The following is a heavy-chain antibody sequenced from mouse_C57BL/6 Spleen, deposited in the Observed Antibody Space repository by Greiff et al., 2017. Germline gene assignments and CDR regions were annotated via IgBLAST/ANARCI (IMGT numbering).Heavy chain of an antibody. Sequence: VKLQESGAELVRPGASVTLSCKASGYTFTDYEMHWVKQTPVHGLEWIGAIDPETGGTAYNQKFKGKAILTADKSSSTAYMELRSLTSEDSAVYDCTEGDGYSLFAYWGQGTLVTVSA. CDR2: IDPETGGT. D-gene: IGHD2-3*01. J-gene: IGHJ3*01. CDR3: TEGDGYSLFAY. V-gene: IGHV1-15*01. CDR1: GYTFTDYE.